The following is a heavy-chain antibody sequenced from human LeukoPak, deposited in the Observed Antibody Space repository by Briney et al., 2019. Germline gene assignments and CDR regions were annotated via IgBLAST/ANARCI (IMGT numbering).Heavy chain of an antibody. V-gene: IGHV3-23*01. CDR2: VSGSGAST. J-gene: IGHJ4*02. CDR3: ATDPQYSGYGRPDY. D-gene: IGHD5-12*01. CDR1: GFTFNTYA. Sequence: PGGSLRLSCEASGFTFNTYAMSWFRLPPGKGLQWVSAVSGSGASTYFADSVKGRFTISRDNSKNTLFLQISSLGVDDAAVYYCATDPQYSGYGRPDYWGQGTLVTVSS.